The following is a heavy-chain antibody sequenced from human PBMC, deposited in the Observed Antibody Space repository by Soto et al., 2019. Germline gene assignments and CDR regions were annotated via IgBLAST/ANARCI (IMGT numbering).Heavy chain of an antibody. V-gene: IGHV3-23*01. CDR2: ISGSGGTT. CDR3: AKAHSFVELTPFDY. D-gene: IGHD1-7*01. J-gene: IGHJ4*02. CDR1: GFTFYSYA. Sequence: EVQLLESGGGLVQPGGSLRLSCAASGFTFYSYAMTWVRQAPGKGLEWVSSISGSGGTTYYADSVKGRFTISRDSSKNTLYLQMNSLRTDDTAVYYCAKAHSFVELTPFDYWGQGSRVTVSS.